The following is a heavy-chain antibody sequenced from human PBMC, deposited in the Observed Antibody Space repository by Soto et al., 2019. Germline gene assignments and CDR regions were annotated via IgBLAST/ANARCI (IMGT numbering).Heavy chain of an antibody. CDR2: ISYDGNNK. D-gene: IGHD3-3*01. CDR3: ARDDSPTFGYFDL. V-gene: IGHV3-30-3*01. CDR1: GFIFNNYA. Sequence: QGQLVESGGGVVQPGRSLRLSCAASGFIFNNYAMHWVRQAPGQGLEWVAVISYDGNNKYYADSVKGRLTISRDNSKKTLLLQMSRLRPEDTAVYYCARDDSPTFGYFDLWGRGTLVTVSS. J-gene: IGHJ2*01.